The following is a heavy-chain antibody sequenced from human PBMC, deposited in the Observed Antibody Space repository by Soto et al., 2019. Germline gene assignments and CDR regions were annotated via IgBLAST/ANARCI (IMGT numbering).Heavy chain of an antibody. Sequence: EVQLLESGGGLVQPGGSLRLSCVASGFTFTNNAMSWVRQAPGKGLEWVSLIGQITTTPHYPDSVRGRFTISRDTSRNTLYLHMNSLRAEDTAIYYCAKVIGTGIYRGYVYYWGQGTLVAVSS. CDR2: IGQITTTP. V-gene: IGHV3-23*01. CDR1: GFTFTNNA. D-gene: IGHD3-10*01. J-gene: IGHJ4*02. CDR3: AKVIGTGIYRGYVYY.